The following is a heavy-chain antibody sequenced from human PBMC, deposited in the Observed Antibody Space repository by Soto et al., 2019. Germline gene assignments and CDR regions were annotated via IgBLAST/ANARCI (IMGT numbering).Heavy chain of an antibody. CDR1: GSTLTTYW. V-gene: IGHV5-51*01. J-gene: IGHJ4*02. CDR3: AKTVPGTYPARYFDF. D-gene: IGHD3-10*01. CDR2: IFLDDSDT. Sequence: SLKISCKVSGSTLTTYWIGWVRQMPGKGLECMGIIFLDDSDTRYSPSFRGQVTISADKSINTAYLQWSGLKASDTAIYYCAKTVPGTYPARYFDFWGQGTRVTVSS.